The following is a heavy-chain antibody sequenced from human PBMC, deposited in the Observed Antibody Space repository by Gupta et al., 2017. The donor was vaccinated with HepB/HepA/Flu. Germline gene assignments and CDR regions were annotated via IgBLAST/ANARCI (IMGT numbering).Heavy chain of an antibody. Sequence: QPQLQASGPRVVKPSETLTLTCTVSGGSITSTTYYWGWIRQTPGKGLERIGSFYYSGSTFYNPSLKSRVTISIDTSNNQFSLRLRSVTAADTAVYYCAGKTWGEDGYNLAIFAYWGQGAQVTVSS. CDR3: AGKTWGEDGYNLAIFAY. CDR1: GGSITSTTYY. CDR2: FYYSGST. D-gene: IGHD5-24*01. J-gene: IGHJ4*02. V-gene: IGHV4-39*01.